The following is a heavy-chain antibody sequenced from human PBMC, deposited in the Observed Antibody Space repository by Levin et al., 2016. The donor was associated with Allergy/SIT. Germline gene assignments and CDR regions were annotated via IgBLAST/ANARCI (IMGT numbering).Heavy chain of an antibody. Sequence: GGSLRLSCAASGFTFSSYSMNWVRQAPGKGLEWVSSISSSSSYIYYADSVKGRFTISRDNAKNSLYLQMNSLRAEDTAVYYCATQAPLDPTTVTTGTYYYYGMDVWGQGTTVTV. D-gene: IGHD4-17*01. CDR2: ISSSSSYI. CDR3: ATQAPLDPTTVTTGTYYYYGMDV. CDR1: GFTFSSYS. V-gene: IGHV3-21*01. J-gene: IGHJ6*02.